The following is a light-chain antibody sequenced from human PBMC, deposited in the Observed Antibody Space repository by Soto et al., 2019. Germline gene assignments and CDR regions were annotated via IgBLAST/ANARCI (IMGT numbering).Light chain of an antibody. CDR3: SAYTTSDTPV. CDR1: SSDVGAYNY. V-gene: IGLV2-14*01. CDR2: DVS. Sequence: QSVLTQPASVSGSPGQSITISCTGTSSDVGAYNYVSWYQQYPGKVPKLMVYDVSNRPSGVSNRFSGSKSGNTASLTISGLQAEDEADYYCSAYTTSDTPVFGGGTQLTVL. J-gene: IGLJ2*01.